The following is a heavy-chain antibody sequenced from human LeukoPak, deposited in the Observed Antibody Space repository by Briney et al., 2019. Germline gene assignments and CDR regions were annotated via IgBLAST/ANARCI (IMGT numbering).Heavy chain of an antibody. V-gene: IGHV3-74*01. Sequence: HPGGSLRLSCAASGFTFSSYAMSWVRQAPGKGPVWVSLIKTDGRSTSYADSVKGRFTISRDNAKNTLYLQMNSLRAEDTAVYYCARATNDAFDIWGQGTMVIVSS. CDR1: GFTFSSYA. J-gene: IGHJ3*02. D-gene: IGHD1-1*01. CDR3: ARATNDAFDI. CDR2: IKTDGRST.